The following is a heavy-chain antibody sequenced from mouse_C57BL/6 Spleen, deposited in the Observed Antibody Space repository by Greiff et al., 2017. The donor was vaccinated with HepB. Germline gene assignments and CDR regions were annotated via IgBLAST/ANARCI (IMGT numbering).Heavy chain of an antibody. Sequence: EVQLQQSGPELVKPGASVKIPCKASGYTFTDYNMDWVKQSHGKSLEWIGDINPNNGGTIYNQKFKGKATLTVAKSSSTAYMELSSLTSEDTAVDDCARYYVDYWGQGTTLTVSS. J-gene: IGHJ2*01. D-gene: IGHD1-1*02. CDR1: GYTFTDYN. CDR3: ARYYVDY. CDR2: INPNNGGT. V-gene: IGHV1-18*01.